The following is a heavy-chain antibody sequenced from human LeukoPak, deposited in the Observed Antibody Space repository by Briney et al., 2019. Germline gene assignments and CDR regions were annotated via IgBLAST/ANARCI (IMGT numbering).Heavy chain of an antibody. CDR1: GFTFSNFA. J-gene: IGHJ4*02. Sequence: PGGSLRLSCAASGFTFSNFAMAWVRQVPEKGLEWVSFIRGGGAGAHYADSVRGRFTISRDNSKNTLYLEMNSLRADDTAVYYCAKSKTIAVAGRGYYWGQGTLVTVSS. CDR2: IRGGGAGA. V-gene: IGHV3-23*01. D-gene: IGHD6-19*01. CDR3: AKSKTIAVAGRGYY.